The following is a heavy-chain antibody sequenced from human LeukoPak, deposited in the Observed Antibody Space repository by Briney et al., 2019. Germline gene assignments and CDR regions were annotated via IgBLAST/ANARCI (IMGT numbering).Heavy chain of an antibody. CDR2: IKGKTDGETT. CDR1: GISFSNAW. J-gene: IGHJ5*02. V-gene: IGHV3-15*01. CDR3: TTDYGEYCSGTTCYKGS. Sequence: PGGSLRPSCTASGISFSNAWMSWVRQAPGRGLEWVGRIKGKTDGETTDYAAPVKGRFTISRDDSKNTVYLQMNSLKTEDTAVYYCTTDYGEYCSGTTCYKGSWGQGTLVTVSS. D-gene: IGHD2-2*02.